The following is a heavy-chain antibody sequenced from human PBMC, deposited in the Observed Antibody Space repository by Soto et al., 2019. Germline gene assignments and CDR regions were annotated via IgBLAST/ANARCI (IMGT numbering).Heavy chain of an antibody. CDR1: GVTFISYS. J-gene: IGHJ4*02. D-gene: IGHD6-19*01. CDR2: ISHDGSNK. CDR3: GKERRGSGWSVCNF. V-gene: IGHV3-30*18. Sequence: PGGSLMLSCAASGVTFISYSIHWVRQDPGKGLEWVAVISHDGSNKYYADSVKGRFAVSRDNSKNTLYLQLNSLRVDDTAVYYCGKERRGSGWSVCNFWGQGTLVTVSS.